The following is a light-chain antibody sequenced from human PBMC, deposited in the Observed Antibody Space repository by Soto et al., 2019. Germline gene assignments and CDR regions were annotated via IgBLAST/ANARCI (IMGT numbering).Light chain of an antibody. CDR3: QQYSQWPLT. CDR1: QSVTSN. V-gene: IGKV3-15*01. Sequence: EVVMTQSPATLSVSPGERATLSCRASQSVTSNLAWYQQKPGQAPRLLMYGVSTRATGIPAGFGGSGSATEFTLTISSLQSEDFAVYYCQQYSQWPLTFGGGTKV. CDR2: GVS. J-gene: IGKJ4*01.